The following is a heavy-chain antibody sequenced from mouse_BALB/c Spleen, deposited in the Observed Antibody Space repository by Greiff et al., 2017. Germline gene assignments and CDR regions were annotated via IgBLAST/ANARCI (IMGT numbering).Heavy chain of an antibody. CDR3: NAEDAVGSFAY. V-gene: IGHV14-4*02. CDR2: IDPENGDT. Sequence: VQLKESGAELVRSGASVKLSCTASGFNIKDYYTHWVKQRPEQGLEWIGWIDPENGDTEYAPKFQGKATMTADTSSNTAYLQLSSLTSEDTAVYYCNAEDAVGSFAYWGQGTLVTVSA. J-gene: IGHJ3*01. CDR1: GFNIKDYY.